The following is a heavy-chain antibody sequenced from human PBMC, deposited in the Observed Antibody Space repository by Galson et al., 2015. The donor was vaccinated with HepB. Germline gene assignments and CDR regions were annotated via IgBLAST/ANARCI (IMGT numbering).Heavy chain of an antibody. CDR3: ARDHGSYCSGSSCFSRGPFDP. J-gene: IGHJ5*02. CDR2: VTSDSGII. CDR1: GFTFNSYS. V-gene: IGHV3-48*01. D-gene: IGHD2-2*01. Sequence: SLRLSCAASGFTFNSYSMNWVRQAPGKGLEWLSYVTSDSGIIYYAESVKGRFTVSRDNAKNSLYLQMNSLRADDTAVYYCARDHGSYCSGSSCFSRGPFDPWGQGTPVTVSS.